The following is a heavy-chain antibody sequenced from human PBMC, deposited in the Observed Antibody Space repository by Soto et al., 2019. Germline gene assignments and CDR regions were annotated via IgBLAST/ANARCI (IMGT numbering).Heavy chain of an antibody. CDR3: AKEGNGDYYDSSGYWGTYFDY. CDR2: ISYDGSNK. D-gene: IGHD3-22*01. CDR1: GFTFSSYG. Sequence: QVQLVESGGGVVQPGRSLRLSCAASGFTFSSYGMHWVRQAPGKGLEWVAVISYDGSNKYYADSVKGRFTISRDNSKNTLYLQMNRLRAEDTAVYYCAKEGNGDYYDSSGYWGTYFDYWGQGTLVTVSS. V-gene: IGHV3-30*18. J-gene: IGHJ4*02.